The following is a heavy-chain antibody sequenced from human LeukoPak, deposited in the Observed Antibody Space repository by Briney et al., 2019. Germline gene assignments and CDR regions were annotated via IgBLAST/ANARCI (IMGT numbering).Heavy chain of an antibody. V-gene: IGHV4-34*01. Sequence: SETLSLTCAVYGGSFSGYYWSWIRQPPGKGLEWIGEINHSGSTNYNPSLKSRVTISVDTSKNQFSLKLSSVTAADTAVYYCARRGRMVRGAQPFDYWGQGTLVTVSS. CDR3: ARRGRMVRGAQPFDY. CDR2: INHSGST. D-gene: IGHD3-10*01. J-gene: IGHJ4*02. CDR1: GGSFSGYY.